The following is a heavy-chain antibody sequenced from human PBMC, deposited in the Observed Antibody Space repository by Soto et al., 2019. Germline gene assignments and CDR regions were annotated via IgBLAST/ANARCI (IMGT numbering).Heavy chain of an antibody. J-gene: IGHJ5*02. CDR2: MNPNSGNT. V-gene: IGHV1-8*01. Sequence: QVQLVQSRAEVKKPGASVKVSCKASGYTFSDYDINWVRQATGQGLEWMGWMNPNSGNTGYAQKFQGRVTMTRNSSINTAYMELSSLGSEDTAVYYCARDHRYNWNDEGWFDPWGQGTLVTVSS. D-gene: IGHD1-20*01. CDR3: ARDHRYNWNDEGWFDP. CDR1: GYTFSDYD.